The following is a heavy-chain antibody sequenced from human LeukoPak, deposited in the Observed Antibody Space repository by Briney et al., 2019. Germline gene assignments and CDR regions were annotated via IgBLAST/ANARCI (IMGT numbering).Heavy chain of an antibody. Sequence: SQTLSLTCTVSGGSISSGDYYWSWIRQPPGKGLEWIGYIYYSGSTYYNPSPKSRVTISVDTSKNQFSLKLSSVTAADTAVYYCARGIEGYYDIPYYFDYWGQGTLVTVSS. V-gene: IGHV4-30-4*01. J-gene: IGHJ4*02. CDR2: IYYSGST. CDR3: ARGIEGYYDIPYYFDY. D-gene: IGHD3-9*01. CDR1: GGSISSGDYY.